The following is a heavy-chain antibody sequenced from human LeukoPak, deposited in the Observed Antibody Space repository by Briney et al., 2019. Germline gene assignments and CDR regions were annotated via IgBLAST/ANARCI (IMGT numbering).Heavy chain of an antibody. J-gene: IGHJ5*02. Sequence: GGSLRLSCAASGFTFSDYYLSWIRQAPGKGLEWVSYIGTSGSATYYADSVKGRFTISRDNAKNSLYLQMNSLRAEDTAVYYCARGYCSGGNCYPLFDPWGQGTLVTVSS. V-gene: IGHV3-11*01. CDR1: GFTFSDYY. CDR2: IGTSGSAT. D-gene: IGHD2-15*01. CDR3: ARGYCSGGNCYPLFDP.